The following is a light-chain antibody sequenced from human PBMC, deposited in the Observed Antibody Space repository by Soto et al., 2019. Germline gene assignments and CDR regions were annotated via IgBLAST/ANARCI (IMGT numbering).Light chain of an antibody. CDR3: QQYKSYSFT. CDR1: QSISSW. CDR2: DAS. J-gene: IGKJ3*01. Sequence: SQMTHSPSTLSASVGDRGTITCRASQSISSWLAWYQQKPGKAPKLLIYDASSLESGVPSRFSGSGSGTEFTLTISSLQPDDFATYYCQQYKSYSFTFGPGTKVDIK. V-gene: IGKV1-5*01.